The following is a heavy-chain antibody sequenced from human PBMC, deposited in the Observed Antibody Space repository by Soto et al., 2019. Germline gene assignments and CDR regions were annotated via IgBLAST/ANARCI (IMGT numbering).Heavy chain of an antibody. J-gene: IGHJ5*02. CDR2: ISGSGGST. V-gene: IGHV3-23*01. D-gene: IGHD2-2*01. Sequence: WWSLRLSCSASVFTFSSYAMSWFRQAPGKGLEWVSAISGSGGSTYYADSVKGRFTISRDNSKNTLYLQMNSLRAEDTAVYYCAKGLIVVVPAAISWFDPWGQGTLVTVSS. CDR3: AKGLIVVVPAAISWFDP. CDR1: VFTFSSYA.